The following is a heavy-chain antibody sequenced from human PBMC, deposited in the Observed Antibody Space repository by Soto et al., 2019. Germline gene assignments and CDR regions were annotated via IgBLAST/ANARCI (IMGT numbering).Heavy chain of an antibody. J-gene: IGHJ3*02. CDR3: AKGGSESYSNAFDI. D-gene: IGHD3-10*01. CDR2: IYYSGST. V-gene: IGHV4-39*01. Sequence: SETLSLTCTVSGGSISSSSYYWGWIRQPPEKGLEWIGSIYYSGSTYYNPSLKSRVTLSVDTSKNQFSLKLSSVTAADTAVYYCAKGGSESYSNAFDIWGQGTMVPVSS. CDR1: GGSISSSSYY.